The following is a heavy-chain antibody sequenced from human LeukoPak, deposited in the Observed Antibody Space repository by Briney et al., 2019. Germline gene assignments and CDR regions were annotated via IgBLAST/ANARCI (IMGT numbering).Heavy chain of an antibody. J-gene: IGHJ4*02. CDR3: ARDFSTVGAMQDDY. CDR2: INPTGGST. Sequence: ASVKVSCKASGYTFTSYYMHWVRQAPGQGLEWMGVINPTGGSTGYARKFQGRVTMTGDTSTTTFYMELSSLRSEDTAVYYCARDFSTVGAMQDDYWGQGTLVTVSS. CDR1: GYTFTSYY. V-gene: IGHV1-46*01. D-gene: IGHD1-26*01.